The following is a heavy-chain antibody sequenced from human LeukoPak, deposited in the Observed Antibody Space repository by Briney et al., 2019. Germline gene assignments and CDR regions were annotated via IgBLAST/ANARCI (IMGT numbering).Heavy chain of an antibody. CDR1: GYTFTGYY. CDR3: ARGDSGSYYRPYYYYMDV. D-gene: IGHD1-26*01. J-gene: IGHJ6*03. Sequence: ASVKVSCEASGYTFTGYYMHWVRQAPGQGLEWMGWINPNSGGTNYAQKFQGRVTMTRDTSISTAYMELSRLRSEDTAVYYCARGDSGSYYRPYYYYMDVWGKGTTVTISS. CDR2: INPNSGGT. V-gene: IGHV1-2*02.